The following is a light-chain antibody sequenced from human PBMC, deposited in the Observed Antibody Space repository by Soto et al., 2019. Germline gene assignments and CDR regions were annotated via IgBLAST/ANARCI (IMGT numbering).Light chain of an antibody. V-gene: IGKV3-15*01. CDR3: QQDNNWPPGT. CDR1: HSIAGS. Sequence: EIVMPQSPATLSVSLGERATLSCWASHSIAGSLAWYQQKPGQDPRLLIYDAFTRATGIPARFSGSGSGTEFTITISSLQSEDFAVYYCQQDNNWPPGTFGQGTKVEVK. J-gene: IGKJ1*01. CDR2: DAF.